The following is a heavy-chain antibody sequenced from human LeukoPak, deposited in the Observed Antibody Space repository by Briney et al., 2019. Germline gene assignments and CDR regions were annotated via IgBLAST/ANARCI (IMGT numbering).Heavy chain of an antibody. Sequence: GGSLRLSCAASGFTFDDYAMHWVRQAPGKGLEWVSGISWNSGSIGYADSVKGRFTISRDNAKNSLYLQMNSLGAEDTALYYCAKDMKPGAAHLASFDYWGQGTLVTVSS. CDR1: GFTFDDYA. V-gene: IGHV3-9*01. J-gene: IGHJ4*02. D-gene: IGHD3-10*01. CDR2: ISWNSGSI. CDR3: AKDMKPGAAHLASFDY.